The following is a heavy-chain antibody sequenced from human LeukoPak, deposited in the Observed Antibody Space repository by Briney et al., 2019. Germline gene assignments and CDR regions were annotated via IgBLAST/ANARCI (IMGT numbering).Heavy chain of an antibody. D-gene: IGHD3-3*01. CDR2: IYYSGST. Sequence: PSETLSLTCTVSGGSISSYYWSWIRQPPGKGLEWIGYIYYSGSTNYNPSLKSRVTISVDTSKNQFSLKLSSVTAADTAVYYCARDVLEYYDFWSGYYGDYYYGMDVWGQGTTVTVSS. V-gene: IGHV4-59*01. J-gene: IGHJ6*02. CDR1: GGSISSYY. CDR3: ARDVLEYYDFWSGYYGDYYYGMDV.